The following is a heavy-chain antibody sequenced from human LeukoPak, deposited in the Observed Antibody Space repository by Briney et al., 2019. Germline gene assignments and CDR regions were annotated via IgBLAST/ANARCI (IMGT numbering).Heavy chain of an antibody. J-gene: IGHJ4*02. Sequence: GGSLRLSCAASGFTFSSDAMSWVRQAPGKGLEWVANINENGGTKNYVESVKGRFTISRDNVKNSLYLQINSLRVEDTAVYYCARDRAYSTFDFWGQGTLVTVSS. CDR1: GFTFSSDA. CDR3: ARDRAYSTFDF. CDR2: INENGGTK. D-gene: IGHD3-16*01. V-gene: IGHV3-7*01.